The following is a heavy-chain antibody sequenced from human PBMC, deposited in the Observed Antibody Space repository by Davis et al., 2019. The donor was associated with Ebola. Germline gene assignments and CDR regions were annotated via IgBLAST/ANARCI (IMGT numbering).Heavy chain of an antibody. J-gene: IGHJ5*02. D-gene: IGHD3-22*01. CDR3: ARQPAYYYDSSGYYNRNWFDP. CDR1: GGSFSGYY. Sequence: MPSETLSLTCAVYGGSFSGYYWSWIRQPPGKGLEWIGEINHSGSTNYNPSLKSRVTISVDTSKNQFSLKLSSVTAADTAVYYCARQPAYYYDSSGYYNRNWFDPWGQGTLVTVSS. V-gene: IGHV4-34*01. CDR2: INHSGST.